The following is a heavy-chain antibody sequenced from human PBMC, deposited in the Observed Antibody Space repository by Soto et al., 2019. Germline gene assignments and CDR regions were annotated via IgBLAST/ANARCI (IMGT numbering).Heavy chain of an antibody. V-gene: IGHV3-21*01. D-gene: IGHD2-2*01. CDR3: ARDNPPIIVVVPAAMDV. CDR2: ISSSSSYI. Sequence: GGSLRLSCAASGFTFSSYSMNWVRQAPGKGLEWVSSISSSSSYIYYADSVKGRFTISRDNAKNSLYLQMSSLRAEDTAVYYCARDNPPIIVVVPAAMDVWGKGTTVTVSS. J-gene: IGHJ6*03. CDR1: GFTFSSYS.